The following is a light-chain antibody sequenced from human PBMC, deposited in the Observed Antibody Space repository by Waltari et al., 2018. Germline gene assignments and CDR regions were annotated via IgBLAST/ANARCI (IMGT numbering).Light chain of an antibody. V-gene: IGKV3-20*01. CDR2: GAS. Sequence: EIVLTQSPGPLSLSPGERATLSCWASQSVGRALAWYQQKRGRAPRLLIYGASTRASGIPDRFSGSGSGTDFSLTINRLEPEDFAVYYCQHYVRLPVTFGQGTKVEIK. J-gene: IGKJ1*01. CDR3: QHYVRLPVT. CDR1: QSVGRA.